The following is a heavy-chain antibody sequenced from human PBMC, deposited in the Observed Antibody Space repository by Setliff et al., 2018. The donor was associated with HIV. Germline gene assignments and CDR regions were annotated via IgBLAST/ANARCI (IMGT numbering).Heavy chain of an antibody. CDR3: VSTPGVFYFDF. J-gene: IGHJ4*02. CDR2: IKQDESEK. Sequence: GGSLRLSCAASGFTFSRYWMGWVRQAPGKGLEWVANIKQDESEKYYVDSVRGRFTISRDNAKKSLYLQMNSLRAEDTAVYYCVSTPGVFYFDFWGQGTPVTVSS. V-gene: IGHV3-7*03. D-gene: IGHD2-15*01. CDR1: GFTFSRYW.